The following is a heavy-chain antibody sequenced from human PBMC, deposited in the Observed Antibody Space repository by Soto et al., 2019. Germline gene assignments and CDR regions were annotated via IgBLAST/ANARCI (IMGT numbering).Heavy chain of an antibody. CDR3: ARAHYYGSGCFGTSYNWFDP. D-gene: IGHD3-10*01. CDR1: GGTFSSYA. Sequence: QVQLVQSGAEVKKPGSSVKVSCKASGGTFSSYAISWVRQAPGQGLEWMGGIIPIFGTANYAQKFQGRVTITADESTSTAYMVLSSLRSEETAVYYCARAHYYGSGCFGTSYNWFDPWGQGTLVTVSS. CDR2: IIPIFGTA. V-gene: IGHV1-69*01. J-gene: IGHJ5*02.